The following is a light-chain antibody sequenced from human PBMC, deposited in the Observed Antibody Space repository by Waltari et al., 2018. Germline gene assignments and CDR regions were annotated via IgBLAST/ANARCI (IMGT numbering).Light chain of an antibody. CDR2: AAS. Sequence: DIQMTQSPSSLSASVGDRVTITCRASQSISSYLNWYQQKPGKAPKLLIYAASSLQSGVPSRFRGSGSGTDFTLTISSLQPEDFATYYCQQSYSTPPTFGQGTKLGIK. CDR1: QSISSY. J-gene: IGKJ2*01. V-gene: IGKV1-39*01. CDR3: QQSYSTPPT.